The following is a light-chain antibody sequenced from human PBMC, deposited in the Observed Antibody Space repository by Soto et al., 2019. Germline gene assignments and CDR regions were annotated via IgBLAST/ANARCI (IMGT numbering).Light chain of an antibody. CDR2: EVT. CDR1: SSDVGSYDL. J-gene: IGLJ3*02. V-gene: IGLV2-23*02. CDR3: QSYDNSLSGSRV. Sequence: QSALTQPASVSGSPGQSITISCTGTSSDVGSYDLVSWYQQHPGKAPKLMISEVTKRPSGVSNRFSGSKSGNTASLTISGLQAADEADYYCQSYDNSLSGSRVFGGGTKLTVL.